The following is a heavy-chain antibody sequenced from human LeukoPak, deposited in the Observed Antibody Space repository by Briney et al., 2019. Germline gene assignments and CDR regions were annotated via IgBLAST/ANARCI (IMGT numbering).Heavy chain of an antibody. J-gene: IGHJ4*02. V-gene: IGHV3-23*01. Sequence: GGSLRPSCAASGFTFSSYAMSWVRQAPGKGLVWVSGISGSGAGTYYADSVKGRFTISRDKSETTLYLQMNSLRDEDTAIYYCVIGPRQKRGLNTYWGQGTLVIGSS. D-gene: IGHD3/OR15-3a*01. CDR1: GFTFSSYA. CDR2: ISGSGAGT. CDR3: VIGPRQKRGLNTY.